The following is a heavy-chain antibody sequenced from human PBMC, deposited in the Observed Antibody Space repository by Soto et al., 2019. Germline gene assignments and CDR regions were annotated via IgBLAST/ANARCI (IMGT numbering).Heavy chain of an antibody. CDR3: AKDSVVPRRSAPDY. CDR1: GFTFDDYT. D-gene: IGHD2-2*01. Sequence: GGSLRLSCAASGFTFDDYTMHWVRQAPGKGLEWVSLISWDGGSTYYADSVKGRFTISRDNSKNSLYLQMNSLRTEDTALYYCAKDSVVPRRSAPDYWGQGTLVTVSS. J-gene: IGHJ4*02. V-gene: IGHV3-43*01. CDR2: ISWDGGST.